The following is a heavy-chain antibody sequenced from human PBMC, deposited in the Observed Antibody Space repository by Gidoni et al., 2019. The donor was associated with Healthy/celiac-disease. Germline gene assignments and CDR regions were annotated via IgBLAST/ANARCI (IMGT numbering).Heavy chain of an antibody. V-gene: IGHV3-21*01. CDR2: ISSSSSYI. CDR1: GFTFSSYS. D-gene: IGHD3-3*01. CDR3: ARGGRYYDFWSGYYSQGPYFDY. J-gene: IGHJ4*02. Sequence: EVQLVESGGGLVKPGGSLRLSCAASGFTFSSYSMNWVRQAPGKGLEWVSTISSSSSYIYYADSGKGRFTISRDNAKNSLYLQMNSLRAEDTAVYYCARGGRYYDFWSGYYSQGPYFDYWGQGTLVTVSS.